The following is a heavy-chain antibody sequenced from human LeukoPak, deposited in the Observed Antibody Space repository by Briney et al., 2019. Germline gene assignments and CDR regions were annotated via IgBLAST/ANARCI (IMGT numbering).Heavy chain of an antibody. J-gene: IGHJ3*02. V-gene: IGHV3-21*01. CDR1: GFAFSSYS. CDR2: ISSSSSYI. CDR3: AKLSRDAFDI. Sequence: GGSLRLSCAASGFAFSSYSMNWVRQAPGKGLEWVSSISSSSSYIYYADSVKGRFTISRDNAKNSLYLQMNSLRAEDTAVYYCAKLSRDAFDIWGQGTMVTVSS. D-gene: IGHD5-18*01.